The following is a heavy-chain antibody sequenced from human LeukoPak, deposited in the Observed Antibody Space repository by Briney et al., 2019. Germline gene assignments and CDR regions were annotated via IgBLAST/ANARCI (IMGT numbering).Heavy chain of an antibody. D-gene: IGHD1-1*01. CDR2: ISSTSTYI. J-gene: IGHJ4*02. CDR1: GFTFSSYS. V-gene: IGHV3-21*01. Sequence: GGSLGLSCAASGFTFSSYSMSWVRQAPGKGLERVSSISSTSTYIHYADSVKGRFTISRDNSKNTLYLQMNSLRAEDTAVYYCAKSPKSGFLFDYWGKGTLVTVSS. CDR3: AKSPKSGFLFDY.